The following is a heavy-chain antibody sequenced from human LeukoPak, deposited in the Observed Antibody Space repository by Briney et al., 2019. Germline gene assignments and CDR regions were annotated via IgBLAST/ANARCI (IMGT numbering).Heavy chain of an antibody. J-gene: IGHJ5*02. V-gene: IGHV3-23*01. Sequence: QPGGSLRLSCAASGLRFSGTAMSWVRQAPGKGLEWVSAISHDGMNAYYADSVRGRFTISRDNSKKTVSLEMSSLTAADTGVYYCAKDGAQYSSGPECDPRGQGALVTVSP. CDR3: AKDGAQYSSGPECDP. CDR2: ISHDGMNA. CDR1: GLRFSGTA. D-gene: IGHD6-19*01.